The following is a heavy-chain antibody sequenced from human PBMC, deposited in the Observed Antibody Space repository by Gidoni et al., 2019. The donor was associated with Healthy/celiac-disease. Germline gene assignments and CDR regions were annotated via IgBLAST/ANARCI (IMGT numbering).Heavy chain of an antibody. V-gene: IGHV1-46*01. J-gene: IGHJ4*02. CDR2: INPSGGST. D-gene: IGHD3-22*01. Sequence: QVQLVQSGAEGKKPGASVKVYCQASGYTFPSYYMHWVGQAPGQGLDVMGIINPSGGSTSYAQKFQGRATMTRDTSTSTVYMELSSLRSEDTAVYYCARLSRDSSGYYFPGYWGQGTLVTVSS. CDR1: GYTFPSYY. CDR3: ARLSRDSSGYYFPGY.